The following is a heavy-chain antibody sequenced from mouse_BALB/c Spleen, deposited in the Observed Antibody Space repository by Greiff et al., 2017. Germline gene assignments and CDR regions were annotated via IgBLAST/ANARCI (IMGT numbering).Heavy chain of an antibody. V-gene: IGHV1-87*01. J-gene: IGHJ3*01. CDR2: IYPGDGDT. CDR3: ARSGYDVWFAY. CDR1: GYTFTSYW. D-gene: IGHD2-2*01. Sequence: VQLQESGAELVRPGASVKLSCKASGYTFTSYWMQWVKQRPGQGLEWIGAIYPGDGDTRYTQKFKGKATLTADKSSSTAYMQLSSLASEDSAVYYCARSGYDVWFAYWGQGTLVTVSA.